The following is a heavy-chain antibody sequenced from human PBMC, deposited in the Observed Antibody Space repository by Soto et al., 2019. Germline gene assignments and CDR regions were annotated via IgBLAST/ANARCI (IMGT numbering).Heavy chain of an antibody. CDR1: GGSISSGG. D-gene: IGHD2-2*02. J-gene: IGHJ3*01. CDR3: ARVKVPAAILGAFDL. V-gene: IGHV1-18*01. Sequence: TCTVSGGSISSGGYYWSWIRQHPGKGLDWMGWINPLKGDTKSAANFQDRVTMTTDTSTRTAYMELRSLRSDDTAVYYCARVKVPAAILGAFDLWGQGTLVTVSS. CDR2: INPLKGDT.